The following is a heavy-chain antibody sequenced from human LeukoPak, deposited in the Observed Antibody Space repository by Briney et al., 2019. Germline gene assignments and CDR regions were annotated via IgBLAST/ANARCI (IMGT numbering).Heavy chain of an antibody. CDR3: AKLGALSTVDTAMEEN. J-gene: IGHJ4*02. Sequence: GGSLRLSCAASGFAFRSHWMSWVRQAPGKGLEWVSAISGSGGSTYYADSVKGRFTISRDNSKNTLYLQMNSLRAEDAAVYYCAKLGALSTVDTAMEENWGQGTLVTVSS. D-gene: IGHD5-18*01. CDR2: ISGSGGST. CDR1: GFAFRSHW. V-gene: IGHV3-23*01.